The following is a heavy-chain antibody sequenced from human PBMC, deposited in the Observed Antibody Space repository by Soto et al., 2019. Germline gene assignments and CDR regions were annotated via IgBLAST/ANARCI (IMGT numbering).Heavy chain of an antibody. CDR1: GGSISSSNW. CDR3: ARAPGERFGNNYYYYGMDV. Sequence: SETLSLTCAVSGGSISSSNWWSWVRQPPGKGLEWIGEIYHSGCTNYNPSLKSRVTISVDKSKNQFSLKLSSVTAADTAVYHCARAPGERFGNNYYYYGMDVWGQGTTVTVSS. V-gene: IGHV4-4*02. CDR2: IYHSGCT. D-gene: IGHD3-10*01. J-gene: IGHJ6*02.